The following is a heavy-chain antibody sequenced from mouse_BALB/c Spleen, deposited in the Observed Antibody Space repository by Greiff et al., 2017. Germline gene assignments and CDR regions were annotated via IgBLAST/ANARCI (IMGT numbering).Heavy chain of an antibody. Sequence: QVQLQQSGAELARPGASVKLSCKASGYTFTDYYINWVKQRTGQGLEWIGEIYPGSGNTYYNEKFKGKATLTADKSSSTAYMQLSSLTSEDSAVYFCARGSTVDYWGQGTTLTVSS. J-gene: IGHJ2*01. D-gene: IGHD1-1*01. V-gene: IGHV1-77*01. CDR2: IYPGSGNT. CDR3: ARGSTVDY. CDR1: GYTFTDYY.